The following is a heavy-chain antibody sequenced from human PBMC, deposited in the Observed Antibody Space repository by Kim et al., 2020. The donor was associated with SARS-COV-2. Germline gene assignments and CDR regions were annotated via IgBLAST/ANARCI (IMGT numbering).Heavy chain of an antibody. CDR2: ISSSSSYI. V-gene: IGHV3-21*01. CDR1: GFTFSSYS. CDR3: ARVGLGQDFWSGNYYYYMDV. Sequence: GGSLRLSCAASGFTFSSYSMNWVRQAPGKGLEWVSSISSSSSYIYYADSVKGRFTISRDNAKNSLYLQMNSLRAEDTAVYYCARVGLGQDFWSGNYYYYMDVWGKGTTVTVSS. J-gene: IGHJ6*03. D-gene: IGHD3-3*01.